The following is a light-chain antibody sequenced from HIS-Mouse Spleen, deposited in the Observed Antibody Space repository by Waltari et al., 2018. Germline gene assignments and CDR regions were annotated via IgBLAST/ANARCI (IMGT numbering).Light chain of an antibody. CDR1: QSISSY. CDR3: QQSYSTPRT. V-gene: IGKV1-39*01. J-gene: IGKJ1*01. CDR2: ASS. Sequence: DIQITQSPSSLSASLGDRITITSRASQSISSYLNWYQQKPGKAPKLLIYASSSLQSGVPSRFSGSGSGTDFTLTISSLQPEDFATYYCQQSYSTPRTFGQGTKVEIK.